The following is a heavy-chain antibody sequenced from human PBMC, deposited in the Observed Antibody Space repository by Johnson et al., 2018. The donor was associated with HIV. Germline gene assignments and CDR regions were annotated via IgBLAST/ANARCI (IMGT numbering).Heavy chain of an antibody. CDR1: AFTFSNYA. J-gene: IGHJ3*02. CDR2: ISYDGSSK. Sequence: QVQLVESGGGVVQPGRSLRLACAASAFTFSNYAMHWVRQAPGKGLEWVAVISYDGSSKYYAESLKGRISISRDNSMNTLYLQMNSLRAEDTAVYYCAKGWGRGTFSTDDSFDIWGQGTMVTVSS. CDR3: AKGWGRGTFSTDDSFDI. V-gene: IGHV3-30-3*01. D-gene: IGHD1-26*01.